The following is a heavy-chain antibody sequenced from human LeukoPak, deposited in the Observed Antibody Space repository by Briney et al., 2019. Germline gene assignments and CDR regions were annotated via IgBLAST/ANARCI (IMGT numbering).Heavy chain of an antibody. CDR3: ARDSSSPRVKYFQH. J-gene: IGHJ1*01. D-gene: IGHD6-6*01. CDR2: IFYIGST. Sequence: SETLSLTCTLSGGSIDTATLFWGWIRQPPGKGLEYIGSIFYIGSTNYNPSLKSRVTISVDTSKNQFSLKLSSVTAADTAVYYCARDSSSPRVKYFQHWGQGTLVTVSS. V-gene: IGHV4-39*07. CDR1: GGSIDTATLF.